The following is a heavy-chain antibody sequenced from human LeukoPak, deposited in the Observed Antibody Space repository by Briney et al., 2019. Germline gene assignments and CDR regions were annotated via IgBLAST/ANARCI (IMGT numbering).Heavy chain of an antibody. CDR3: AKAPVFYGDYEGYFDY. J-gene: IGHJ4*02. CDR1: GFTFSSYA. V-gene: IGHV3-23*01. Sequence: PWGSLRLSCAASGFTFSSYAMSWVRQAPGKGLEWVSAISGSGGSTYYADSVKGRFTISRDNSKNTLYLQMNSLRAEDTAVYYCAKAPVFYGDYEGYFDYWGQGTLVTVSS. CDR2: ISGSGGST. D-gene: IGHD4-17*01.